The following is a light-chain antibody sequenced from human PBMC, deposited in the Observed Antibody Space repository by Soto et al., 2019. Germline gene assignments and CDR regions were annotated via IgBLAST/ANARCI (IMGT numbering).Light chain of an antibody. CDR2: KAS. Sequence: DIQMTQSPSTLSASVGDRVTITCRASQTIDSWLAWYQQRPGKAPNLLIYKASRLESGVPSRFSGSGSETEFTLTISSLQPDDFATYYCQHYNSYSEAFGQGTKVDIK. V-gene: IGKV1-5*03. J-gene: IGKJ1*01. CDR3: QHYNSYSEA. CDR1: QTIDSW.